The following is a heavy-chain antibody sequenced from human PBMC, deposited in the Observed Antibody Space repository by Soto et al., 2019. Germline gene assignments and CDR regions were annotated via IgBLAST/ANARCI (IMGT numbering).Heavy chain of an antibody. CDR3: ARAGSASTGYYNNWFDP. CDR2: ISAYNGNR. V-gene: IGHV1-18*04. CDR1: GYTFTSYG. J-gene: IGHJ5*02. D-gene: IGHD3-22*01. Sequence: ASVKVSCKASGYTFTSYGISWVRQAPGQGLEWMGWISAYNGNRNYAQKLQGRVTMTTNTSTSTAYMELSSLRSDDTAVYYCARAGSASTGYYNNWFDPWGQGTLVTVSS.